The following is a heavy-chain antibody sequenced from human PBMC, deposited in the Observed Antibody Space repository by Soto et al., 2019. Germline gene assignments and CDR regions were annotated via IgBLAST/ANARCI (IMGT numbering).Heavy chain of an antibody. Sequence: QVQLVQSGAEVKKPGSSVKVSCKASGDTSNNYAITWVRQAPGQGLEWMGGIIPRSGSANYAQKFQGRTTITADESTSTAYMELSSLRSEDTAVYYCARDRYSDNSDYFFESAYWGQGTLVTVAS. D-gene: IGHD3-22*01. CDR3: ARDRYSDNSDYFFESAY. V-gene: IGHV1-69*12. CDR1: GDTSNNYA. J-gene: IGHJ4*02. CDR2: IIPRSGSA.